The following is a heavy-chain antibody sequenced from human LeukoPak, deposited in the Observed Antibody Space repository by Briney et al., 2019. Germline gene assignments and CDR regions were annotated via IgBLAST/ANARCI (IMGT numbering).Heavy chain of an antibody. Sequence: SETLSLTCTVSGGSISSYYWSWIRQPPGKGLEWIGYIYYSGSTNYNPSLKSRVTISVDTSKNQFSLKLSSVTAADTAVYYCARPPRDGPTGDYWGQGTLVTVSS. CDR1: GGSISSYY. D-gene: IGHD5-24*01. J-gene: IGHJ4*02. CDR2: IYYSGST. CDR3: ARPPRDGPTGDY. V-gene: IGHV4-59*08.